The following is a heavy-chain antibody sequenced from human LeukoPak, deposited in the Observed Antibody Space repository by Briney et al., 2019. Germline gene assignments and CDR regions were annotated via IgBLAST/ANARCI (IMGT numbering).Heavy chain of an antibody. Sequence: GGSLRLPCAASGFTFSSYSMNWVRQAPGKGLEWVSSISSSSSYIYYADSVKGRFTISRDNAKNSLYLQMNSLRAEDTAVYYCARSLRYCTNGVCPWGQGTLVTVSS. V-gene: IGHV3-21*01. CDR1: GFTFSSYS. J-gene: IGHJ5*02. D-gene: IGHD2-8*01. CDR3: ARSLRYCTNGVCP. CDR2: ISSSSSYI.